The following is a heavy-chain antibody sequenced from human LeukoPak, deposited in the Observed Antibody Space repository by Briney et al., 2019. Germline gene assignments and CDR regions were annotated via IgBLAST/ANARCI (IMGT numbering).Heavy chain of an antibody. CDR1: GGSISSGDYY. V-gene: IGHV4-30-4*01. Sequence: KPSETLSLTCTVSGGSISSGDYYWSWIRQPPGKGLEWIGYIYYSGSTNYNPSLKSRVTISVDTSKNQFSLKLSSVTAADTAVYYCARGYCSSTSCYGEIWFDPWGQGTLVTVSS. J-gene: IGHJ5*02. CDR2: IYYSGST. CDR3: ARGYCSSTSCYGEIWFDP. D-gene: IGHD2-2*01.